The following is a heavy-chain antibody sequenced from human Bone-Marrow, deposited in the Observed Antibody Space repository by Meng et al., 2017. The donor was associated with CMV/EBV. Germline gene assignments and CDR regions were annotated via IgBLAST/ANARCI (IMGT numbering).Heavy chain of an antibody. CDR3: ARDPVEYCSSTSCYIYYYYGMDV. J-gene: IGHJ6*02. D-gene: IGHD2-2*02. Sequence: ASVKVSCKASGYTFTSYGISWVRQAPGQGLEWMGWISAYNGNTNYAQKLQGRVTMTTDTSTSTAYMELRSLRSDDTAVYYCARDPVEYCSSTSCYIYYYYGMDVWGQGTTVTVSS. V-gene: IGHV1-18*01. CDR2: ISAYNGNT. CDR1: GYTFTSYG.